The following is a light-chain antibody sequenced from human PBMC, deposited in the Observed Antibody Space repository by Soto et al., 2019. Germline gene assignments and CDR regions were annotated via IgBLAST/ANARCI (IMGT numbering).Light chain of an antibody. J-gene: IGKJ1*01. CDR2: GAS. CDR1: QGVRSY. Sequence: IQLTQSPSSLSASVGDRVTITCRASQGVRSYLAWFQQRPGKAPKLLIFGASTLQNGVPARFSGGGFGTEFTLTITSLRPEDFGVYYCQQYRSWPRTFGQGTKVDIK. V-gene: IGKV1-9*01. CDR3: QQYRSWPRT.